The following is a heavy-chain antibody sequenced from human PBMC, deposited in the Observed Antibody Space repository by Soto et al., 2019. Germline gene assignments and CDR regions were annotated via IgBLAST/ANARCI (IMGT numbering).Heavy chain of an antibody. V-gene: IGHV1-58*01. CDR1: GFTFTSSA. J-gene: IGHJ6*02. D-gene: IGHD1-26*01. CDR2: IVVGSGNT. CDR3: AADQIVGATDLGGMDV. Sequence: QMQLVQSGPEVKKPGTSVKVSCKASGFTFTSSAVQWVRQARGQRLEWIGWIVVGSGNTNYAQKFQERVTITRDMSTSTAYMELTSLRSEETAVYYCAADQIVGATDLGGMDVWGQGTTVTVSS.